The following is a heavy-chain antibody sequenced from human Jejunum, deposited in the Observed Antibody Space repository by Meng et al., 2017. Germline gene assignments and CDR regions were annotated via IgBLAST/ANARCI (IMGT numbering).Heavy chain of an antibody. CDR3: AKDFRGYDSTGSYYFDY. CDR1: GFTFSNCP. D-gene: IGHD3-22*01. V-gene: IGHV3-23*01. Sequence: GESLKISCAASGFTFSNCPMTWVRQAPGKGLEWVSSISGNGGTIYYTDSVKGRFTISRDDSKNTVYLQMNSLRVEDTAVYYCAKDFRGYDSTGSYYFDYWGQGNRVT. CDR2: ISGNGGTI. J-gene: IGHJ4*01.